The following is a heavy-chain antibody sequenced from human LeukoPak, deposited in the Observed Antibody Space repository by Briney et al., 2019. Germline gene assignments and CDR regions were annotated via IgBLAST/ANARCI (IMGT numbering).Heavy chain of an antibody. CDR1: GFTFSSYA. D-gene: IGHD6-19*01. J-gene: IGHJ6*02. CDR2: IINGGGST. CDR3: AKDLGSGWFDYYYGMDV. V-gene: IGHV3-23*01. Sequence: GGSLRLSCAASGFTFSSYAMSWVRQAPGKGLEWVSAIINGGGSTYYADSVKGRFTISRDNSKNTLYLQMNSLRAEDTAVYYCAKDLGSGWFDYYYGMDVWGQGTTVTVSS.